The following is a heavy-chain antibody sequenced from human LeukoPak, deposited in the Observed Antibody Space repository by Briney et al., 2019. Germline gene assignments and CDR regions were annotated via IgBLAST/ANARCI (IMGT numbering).Heavy chain of an antibody. D-gene: IGHD6-19*01. CDR1: GGSISSYY. J-gene: IGHJ4*02. CDR3: AREGIAVDGTGEFDY. Sequence: SETLSLTCTVSGGSISSYYWSWIRQPPGKGLEWIGYIYYSGSTNYNPSLKSRVTISVNTSKNQFSLKLSSVTAADTAVYYCAREGIAVDGTGEFDYWGQGTLVTVSS. V-gene: IGHV4-59*01. CDR2: IYYSGST.